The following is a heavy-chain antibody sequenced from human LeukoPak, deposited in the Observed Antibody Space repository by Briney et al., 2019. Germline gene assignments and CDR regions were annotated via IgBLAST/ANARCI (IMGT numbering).Heavy chain of an antibody. CDR3: AKDRGGSYYFLDY. CDR1: GFTFNNYA. J-gene: IGHJ4*02. D-gene: IGHD1-26*01. Sequence: PGGSLRLSCAASGFTFNNYAMSWVRQAPGKGLEWVSAISGSGGSTYYADSVKGRFTISRDNSKNTLYLQMNSLRAEDTAVYYCAKDRGGSYYFLDYWGQGTLVTVSS. CDR2: ISGSGGST. V-gene: IGHV3-23*01.